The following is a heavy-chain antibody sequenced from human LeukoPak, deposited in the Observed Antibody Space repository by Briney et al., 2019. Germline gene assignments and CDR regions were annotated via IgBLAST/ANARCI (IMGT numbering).Heavy chain of an antibody. CDR2: ISGSGGST. CDR1: AFTFSSYA. D-gene: IGHD6-19*01. J-gene: IGHJ3*02. CDR3: AKSLSAVAVDNAFDI. V-gene: IGHV3-23*01. Sequence: GESLKISCAASAFTFSSYAMSWVRQAPGKGLEWVSAISGSGGSTYYADSVKGRFTISRDNSKNTLYLQMNSLRAEDTAVYYCAKSLSAVAVDNAFDIWGQGTMVTVSS.